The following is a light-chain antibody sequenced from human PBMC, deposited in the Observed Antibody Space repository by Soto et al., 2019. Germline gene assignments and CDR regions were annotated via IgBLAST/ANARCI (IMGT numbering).Light chain of an antibody. CDR1: QSVSSSY. V-gene: IGKV3-20*01. CDR3: QQYGSSPPIT. Sequence: EIVLTQSPGTLSLSPGERATLSCRASQSVSSSYLAWYQQKPGQAPRLLIYGASSRATGIPDRFSGSGSGTDFTLIFSRLEPEDFAVYYCQQYGSSPPITFGQGTRLEIK. CDR2: GAS. J-gene: IGKJ5*01.